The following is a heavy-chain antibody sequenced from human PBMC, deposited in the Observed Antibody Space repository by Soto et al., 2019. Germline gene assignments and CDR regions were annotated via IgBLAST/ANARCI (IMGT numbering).Heavy chain of an antibody. Sequence: PSETLSLTCTVSGGSISRGGYYWSWIRPHPGKGLEWIGYIYYSGSTYYNPSLKSRVTISVDTSKNQFSLKLSSVTAADTAVYYCARIYCSGGSCYHPFDYWGQGTLVTVSS. V-gene: IGHV4-31*03. CDR1: GGSISRGGYY. D-gene: IGHD2-15*01. CDR3: ARIYCSGGSCYHPFDY. J-gene: IGHJ4*02. CDR2: IYYSGST.